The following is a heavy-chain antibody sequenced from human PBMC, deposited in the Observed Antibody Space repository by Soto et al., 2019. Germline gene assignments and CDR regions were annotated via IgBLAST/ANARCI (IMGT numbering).Heavy chain of an antibody. CDR1: GGSISISNW. CDR2: IYHSGST. CDR3: ARGGSDFDY. V-gene: IGHV4-4*02. Sequence: SETMSLTCAVSGGSISISNWCSCVRQPPGKGLEWIGAIYHSGSTNYNPSLKSRVTISVDKSKNQFSRKLSSVTAADTAVYYYARGGSDFDYWGQGTLVTVSS. D-gene: IGHD2-15*01. J-gene: IGHJ4*02.